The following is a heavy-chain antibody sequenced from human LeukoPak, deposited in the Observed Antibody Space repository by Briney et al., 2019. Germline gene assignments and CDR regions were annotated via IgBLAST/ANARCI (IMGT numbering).Heavy chain of an antibody. J-gene: IGHJ4*02. D-gene: IGHD4-17*01. V-gene: IGHV3-23*01. CDR3: ARENGDYAYAAEG. CDR2: ISGSGGST. Sequence: GGSLRLSCAASGFTFSSYGMSWVRQALGKGLEWVSAISGSGGSTYYADSVKGRFTISRDNSKNTLYLQMNSLRAEDTAVYYCARENGDYAYAAEGWGQGTLVTVSS. CDR1: GFTFSSYG.